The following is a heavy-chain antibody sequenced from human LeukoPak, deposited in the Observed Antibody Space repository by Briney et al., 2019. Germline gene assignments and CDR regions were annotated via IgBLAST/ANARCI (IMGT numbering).Heavy chain of an antibody. D-gene: IGHD6-19*01. CDR1: GGSFSGYY. J-gene: IGHJ6*02. CDR3: ARVNSGWSNYYYYGMDV. V-gene: IGHV4-34*01. CDR2: INHSGST. Sequence: PSETLSLTCAVYGGSFSGYYWSWIRQPPGKGLEWIGEINHSGSTNYNPSLKSRVTISVDTSKNQFSLKLSSVTAADTAAYYCARVNSGWSNYYYYGMDVWGQGTTVTVSS.